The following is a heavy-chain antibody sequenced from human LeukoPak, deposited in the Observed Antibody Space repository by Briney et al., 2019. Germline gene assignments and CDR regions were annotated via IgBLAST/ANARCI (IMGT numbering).Heavy chain of an antibody. J-gene: IGHJ4*02. V-gene: IGHV3-48*01. D-gene: IGHD5-24*01. CDR1: GFTFSDYS. CDR2: IGIDSGNT. CDR3: ARDYKYAFDN. Sequence: GGSLRLSCAASGFTFSDYSMKWVRQAPGKGLEWISYIGIDSGNTNYADSVKGRFTISGDKAKNSLFLQMNSLRVEDTAVYYCARDYKYAFDNWGQGTLVTVSS.